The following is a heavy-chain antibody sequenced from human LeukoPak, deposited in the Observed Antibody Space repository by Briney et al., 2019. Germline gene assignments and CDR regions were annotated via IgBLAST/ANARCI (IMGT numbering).Heavy chain of an antibody. Sequence: PGGSLRLSCAASGFTFSNYSMSWVRQAPGKGLEWVSGITNDGSETFYADSVKGRFTISRDNSKNSMYLQMNSLRAEDTAIYYGAEKGAATATGYIDYGGQGTPVTASS. V-gene: IGHV3-23*01. CDR3: AEKGAATATGYIDY. J-gene: IGHJ4*02. D-gene: IGHD2-21*02. CDR1: GFTFSNYS. CDR2: ITNDGSET.